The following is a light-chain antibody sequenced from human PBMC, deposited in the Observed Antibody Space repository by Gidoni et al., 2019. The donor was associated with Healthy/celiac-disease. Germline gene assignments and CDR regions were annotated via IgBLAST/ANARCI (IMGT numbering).Light chain of an antibody. CDR2: GKN. CDR1: SLRSYY. J-gene: IGLJ2*01. Sequence: SSELTQDSVVSVALGQTVRITCQGDSLRSYYASWYQQKPGQPPVLVIYGKNNRPSGIPDRFSGSSSGNTASLTITGAQAEDEADYYCNSRDSSGNHQVFGGGTKLTVL. CDR3: NSRDSSGNHQV. V-gene: IGLV3-19*01.